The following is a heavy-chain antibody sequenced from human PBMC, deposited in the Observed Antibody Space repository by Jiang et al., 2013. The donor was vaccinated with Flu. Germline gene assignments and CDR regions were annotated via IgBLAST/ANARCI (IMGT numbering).Heavy chain of an antibody. J-gene: IGHJ6*02. V-gene: IGHV3-9*01. CDR3: AKDTSAAAAGYFYGMDV. CDR2: ISWDGDRV. D-gene: IGHD6-13*01. Sequence: PGWSLRLSCAASGFTFDDYAMHWVRQAPAKGLEWVSAISWDGDRVVYADSVKGRFTISRDNGDNSLYLQMDSLRPEDTALYFCAKDTSAAAAGYFYGMDVWGQGTLVAVSS. CDR1: GFTFDDYA.